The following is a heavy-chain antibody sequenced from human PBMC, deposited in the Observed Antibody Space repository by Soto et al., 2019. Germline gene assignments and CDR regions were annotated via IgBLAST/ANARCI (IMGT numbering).Heavy chain of an antibody. CDR2: INPNSGGT. D-gene: IGHD2-2*01. Sequence: ASVKVSCKXSGYTFTGYYMHWVRQAPGQGLEWMGWINPNSGGTNYAQKFQGRVTMTRDTSISTAYMELSRLRSDDTAVYYCATGYCSSTSCFFDYWGQGTLVTVSS. CDR3: ATGYCSSTSCFFDY. CDR1: GYTFTGYY. V-gene: IGHV1-2*02. J-gene: IGHJ4*02.